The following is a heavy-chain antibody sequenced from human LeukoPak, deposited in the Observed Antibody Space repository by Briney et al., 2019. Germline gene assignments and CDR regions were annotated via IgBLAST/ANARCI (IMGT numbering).Heavy chain of an antibody. J-gene: IGHJ6*02. Sequence: SETLSLTCTVSGGSISSYYWSWIRQPPGKGLEWIGYIYYSGSTNYNPSLKSRVTISVDTSKNQFSLKLSSVTAADTAVYYCAGANYDILTGYDYYYGMDVWGQGTTVTVSS. V-gene: IGHV4-59*12. CDR3: AGANYDILTGYDYYYGMDV. CDR2: IYYSGST. CDR1: GGSISSYY. D-gene: IGHD3-9*01.